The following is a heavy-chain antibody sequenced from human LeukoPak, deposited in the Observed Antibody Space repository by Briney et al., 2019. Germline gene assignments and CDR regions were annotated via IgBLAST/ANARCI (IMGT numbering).Heavy chain of an antibody. CDR1: GFPFSSYA. D-gene: IGHD3-22*01. J-gene: IGHJ4*02. V-gene: IGHV3-23*01. CDR2: ISGSGGST. CDR3: AKDWDYYDSSGYSSPLDY. Sequence: PGGSLRLSCAASGFPFSSYAMSWVRQAPGKGLEWVSSISGSGGSTYYADSVKGRFTISRDNSENMVYLQMNSLRAEDTAVYHCAKDWDYYDSSGYSSPLDYWGQGSLVTVSS.